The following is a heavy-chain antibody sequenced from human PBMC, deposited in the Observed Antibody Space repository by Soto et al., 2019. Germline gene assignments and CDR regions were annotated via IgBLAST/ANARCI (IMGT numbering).Heavy chain of an antibody. CDR3: ARDSAATPVYYYYGMDV. CDR1: GGTFSIYA. D-gene: IGHD2-2*01. CDR2: IIPIFGTA. V-gene: IGHV1-69*13. J-gene: IGHJ6*02. Sequence: SVKVSCTASGGTFSIYAISWVRQAPGQGLEWMGGIIPIFGTANYAQKFQGRVTITADESTSTAYMELSSLRSEDTAVYYCARDSAATPVYYYYGMDVWGQGTTVTVSS.